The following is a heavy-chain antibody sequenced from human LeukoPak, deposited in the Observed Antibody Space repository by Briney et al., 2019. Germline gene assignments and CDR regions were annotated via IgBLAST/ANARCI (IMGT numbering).Heavy chain of an antibody. V-gene: IGHV4-59*01. CDR3: ARSDYGDPFDY. CDR1: GGSFIRYF. CDR2: IYYSGNT. J-gene: IGHJ4*02. D-gene: IGHD4-17*01. Sequence: SETLSLTCTVSGGSFIRYFWSWIRQPPGKGLEWIGYIYYSGNTNYNATLKSRVTISVDTSRNQFSLKLTSVTAADTAVYYCARSDYGDPFDYWGQGTLVTVSS.